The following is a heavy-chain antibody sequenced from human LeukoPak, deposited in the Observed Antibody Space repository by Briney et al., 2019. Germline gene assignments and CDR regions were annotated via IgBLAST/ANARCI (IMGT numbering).Heavy chain of an antibody. V-gene: IGHV3-66*02. Sequence: GGSLRLSCAASGLTVSSNYMSWVRQAPGKGLEWVSVIYSGGSTYYADSVKGRFTISRDNSKNTLYLQMNSLRAEDTAVYYCARGAGGYYYDSSGSYYFDYWGQGTLVTVSS. CDR3: ARGAGGYYYDSSGSYYFDY. D-gene: IGHD3-22*01. J-gene: IGHJ4*02. CDR2: IYSGGST. CDR1: GLTVSSNY.